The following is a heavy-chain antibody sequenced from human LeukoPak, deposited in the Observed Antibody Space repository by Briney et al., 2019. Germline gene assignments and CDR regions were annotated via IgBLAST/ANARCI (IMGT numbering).Heavy chain of an antibody. CDR1: GGSISSYY. V-gene: IGHV4-59*01. CDR2: IYYSGRT. CDR3: ARQVRPDV. Sequence: SETLSLTCTVSGGSISSYYWSWIRQPPGKGLEWIGYIYYSGRTNYNPSLKSPVTISVDTSKNQFSLRLTSVTAADTAVYYCARQVRPDVWGKGTTVTVSS. J-gene: IGHJ6*04.